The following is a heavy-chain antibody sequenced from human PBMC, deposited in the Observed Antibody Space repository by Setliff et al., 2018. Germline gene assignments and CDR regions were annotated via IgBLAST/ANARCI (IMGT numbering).Heavy chain of an antibody. CDR3: ARAPNDLGVDWLFNNYFDY. CDR2: IYYTGRT. CDR1: GGSVSSTSYY. Sequence: PSETLSLTCTVSGGSVSSTSYYWGWIRQPPGTGLEWIGTIYYTGRTYYNPSLKSRVTIAVDAPDNHFSLKLRSVTAADTAVYYCARAPNDLGVDWLFNNYFDYWGHGTLVTVSS. V-gene: IGHV4-39*02. J-gene: IGHJ4*01. D-gene: IGHD3-9*01.